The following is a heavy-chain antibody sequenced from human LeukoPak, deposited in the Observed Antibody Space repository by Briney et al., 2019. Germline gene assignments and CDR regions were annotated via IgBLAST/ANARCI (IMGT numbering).Heavy chain of an antibody. J-gene: IGHJ4*02. D-gene: IGHD2/OR15-2a*01. Sequence: SETLSLTCAVYGGSFSGYYWSWIRQPPGKGLEWIAAIFYSGHTYYNPSLKTRVTISLDTSKNQFSLKLTSMTAADTAVYFCARQNFHFFDFWGQGTLVAVSS. CDR2: IFYSGHT. CDR3: ARQNFHFFDF. CDR1: GGSFSGYY. V-gene: IGHV4-34*12.